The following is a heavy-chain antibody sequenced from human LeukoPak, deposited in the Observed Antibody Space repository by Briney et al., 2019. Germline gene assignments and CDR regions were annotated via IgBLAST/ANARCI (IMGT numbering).Heavy chain of an antibody. CDR3: ARDSIPGYDSSGYMVAFDL. CDR2: IKKDGSDK. CDR1: GFTFNNYW. V-gene: IGHV3-7*05. J-gene: IGHJ3*01. D-gene: IGHD3-22*01. Sequence: GGSLRLSCAASGFTFNNYWMTWVRQAPGKGLEWVANIKKDGSDKYYVDSVKGRFIISRDTAKNSLYLQMKSLRAEDTAVYYCARDSIPGYDSSGYMVAFDLWGQGTMVTFST.